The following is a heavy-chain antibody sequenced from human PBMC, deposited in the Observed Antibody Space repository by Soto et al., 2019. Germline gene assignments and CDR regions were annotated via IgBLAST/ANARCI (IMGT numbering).Heavy chain of an antibody. CDR3: ARQAEGGYNYSFDH. D-gene: IGHD5-12*01. CDR2: INAGNGNT. V-gene: IGHV1-3*01. Sequence: ASVKVSCKASGYTFTSYAMHWVRQAPGQRLEWMGWINAGNGNTKYSQKFQGRVTITRDTSASTAYMELSSLRSEDTSVYYCARQAEGGYNYSFDHWGQGTLVTVSS. CDR1: GYTFTSYA. J-gene: IGHJ4*02.